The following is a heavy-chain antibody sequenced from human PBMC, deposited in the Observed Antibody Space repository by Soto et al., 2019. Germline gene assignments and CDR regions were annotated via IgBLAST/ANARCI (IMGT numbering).Heavy chain of an antibody. J-gene: IGHJ6*02. CDR3: ARAGYDSSRYYFYATDV. Sequence: PEGSLRLSCVASGFILSGYDMHWVRQATGEGLEWVSAIGTAGDPYYSGSVKGRFTISRGNAENSVYLQMNTLRAGDTAVYYCARAGYDSSRYYFYATDVWGQGTTV. V-gene: IGHV3-13*05. CDR2: IGTAGDP. CDR1: GFILSGYD. D-gene: IGHD3-22*01.